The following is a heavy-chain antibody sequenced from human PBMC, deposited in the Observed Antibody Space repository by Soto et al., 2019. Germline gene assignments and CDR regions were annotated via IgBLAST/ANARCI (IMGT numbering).Heavy chain of an antibody. V-gene: IGHV4-59*01. D-gene: IGHD4-4*01. J-gene: IGHJ4*02. CDR3: ESAKATSYSNYYSDY. Sequence: PSETLSLTCTVSGGSISSYYWSWIRQPPGKGLEWIGYIYYSGSTNYNPSLKSRVTISVDTSKNQFSLKLSSVTAADTAVYYCESAKATSYSNYYSDYWGQGTLVTVSS. CDR1: GGSISSYY. CDR2: IYYSGST.